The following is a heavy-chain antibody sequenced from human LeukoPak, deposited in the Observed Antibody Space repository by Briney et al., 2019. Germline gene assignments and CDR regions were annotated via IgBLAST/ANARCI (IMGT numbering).Heavy chain of an antibody. CDR1: GGSISGYY. CDR3: ARGGSGYDSFYYYGMDV. CDR2: IYDSGST. Sequence: SETLSLTCTVCGGSISGYYWSWIREPPGKGLEWIGYIYDSGSTNYNPSLKSRVTISVDTSKNQFSLKLSSVTAADTAVYFCARGGSGYDSFYYYGMDVWGQGTTVTVSS. D-gene: IGHD5-12*01. V-gene: IGHV4-59*01. J-gene: IGHJ6*02.